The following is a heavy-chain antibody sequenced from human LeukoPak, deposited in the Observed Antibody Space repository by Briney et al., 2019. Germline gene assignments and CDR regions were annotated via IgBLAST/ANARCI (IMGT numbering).Heavy chain of an antibody. Sequence: SETLSLTCTVSGGSISSGDYYWSWIRQPPGKGLEWIGYIYYSGSTYYNPSLKSRVTISVDTSKNQFSLKLSSVTAADTAVYYCARDSEDNIAAAGIWRNYCYYYYMDVWGKGTTVTVSS. J-gene: IGHJ6*03. CDR3: ARDSEDNIAAAGIWRNYCYYYYMDV. CDR1: GGSISSGDYY. CDR2: IYYSGST. V-gene: IGHV4-30-4*08. D-gene: IGHD6-13*01.